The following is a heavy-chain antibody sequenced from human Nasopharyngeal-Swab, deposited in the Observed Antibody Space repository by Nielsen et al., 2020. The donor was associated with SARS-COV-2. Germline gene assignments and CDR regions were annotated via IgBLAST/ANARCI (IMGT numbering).Heavy chain of an antibody. J-gene: IGHJ4*02. D-gene: IGHD2-15*01. Sequence: GGSLRLSCAASGFTFGSYAMHWVRQAPGKGLEWVAVISYDGSNKYYADSVKGRFTISRDNSKNTLYLQMNSLRAEDTAVYYCARDRVGWSIDYWGQGTLVTVSS. CDR3: ARDRVGWSIDY. CDR2: ISYDGSNK. CDR1: GFTFGSYA. V-gene: IGHV3-30*04.